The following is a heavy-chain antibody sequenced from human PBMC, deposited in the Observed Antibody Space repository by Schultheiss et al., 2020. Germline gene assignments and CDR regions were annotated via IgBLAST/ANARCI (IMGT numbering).Heavy chain of an antibody. CDR1: GYSFTSYW. CDR3: ARHRIAVAGNVDYYYYYYMDV. CDR2: IYPGDSDT. V-gene: IGHV5-51*01. J-gene: IGHJ6*03. D-gene: IGHD6-19*01. Sequence: GESLKISCKGSGYSFTSYWIGWVRQMPGKGLEWMGIIYPGDSDTRYSPSFQGQVTISADKSISTAYLQWSSLKASDTAMYYCARHRIAVAGNVDYYYYYYMDVWGKGTTVNVSS.